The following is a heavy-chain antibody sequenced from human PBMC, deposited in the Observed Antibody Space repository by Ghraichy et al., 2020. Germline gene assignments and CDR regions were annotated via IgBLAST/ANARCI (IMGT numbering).Heavy chain of an antibody. D-gene: IGHD6-19*01. CDR3: ASFGGAVAGGDAFDI. CDR1: GYTFTGYY. J-gene: IGHJ3*02. V-gene: IGHV1-2*02. Sequence: ASVKVSCKASGYTFTGYYMHWVRQAPGQGLEWMGWINPNSGGTNYAQKFQGRVTMTRDTSISTAYMELSRLRSDDTAVYYCASFGGAVAGGDAFDIWGQGTMVTVSS. CDR2: INPNSGGT.